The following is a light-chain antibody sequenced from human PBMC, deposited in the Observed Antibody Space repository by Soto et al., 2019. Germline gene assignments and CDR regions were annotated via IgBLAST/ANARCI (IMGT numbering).Light chain of an antibody. V-gene: IGLV2-14*01. J-gene: IGLJ2*01. CDR1: SSDVGGYNY. CDR3: SSYTSSSTLV. CDR2: EVS. Sequence: QSVLTQPASVSGSPGQSITISWTGTSSDVGGYNYVSWYQQHPGKAPKLMIYEVSNRPSGGSNRFSGSKSGNTASLTISGLQAEDEADYYCSSYTSSSTLVFGGGTKLTVL.